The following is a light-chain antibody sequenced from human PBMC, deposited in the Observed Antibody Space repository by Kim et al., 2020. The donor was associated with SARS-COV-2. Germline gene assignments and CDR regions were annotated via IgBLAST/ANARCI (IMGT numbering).Light chain of an antibody. Sequence: ALGQTARITCGGNNIGSRNVHWYQQKPGQAPVLVIYGDSNRPSGIPERFSGSNSGNTATLTISRAQAGDEADYYCQVWDSSTANVVFGGGTQLTVL. CDR2: GDS. V-gene: IGLV3-9*01. CDR1: NIGSRN. J-gene: IGLJ2*01. CDR3: QVWDSSTANVV.